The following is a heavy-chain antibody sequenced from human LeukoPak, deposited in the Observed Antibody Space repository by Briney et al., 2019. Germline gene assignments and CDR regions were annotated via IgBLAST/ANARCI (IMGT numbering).Heavy chain of an antibody. J-gene: IGHJ4*02. Sequence: ASVKVSCKASGYTFTSYYMHWVRQAPGQGLEWMGIINPSGGSTSYAQKFQGRVTMTRDTSTSTVYMELSSLRSEDTAVYYCVRGGIAVPGAYYFDYWGQGTLVTVSS. CDR3: VRGGIAVPGAYYFDY. CDR2: INPSGGST. D-gene: IGHD6-19*01. V-gene: IGHV1-46*01. CDR1: GYTFTSYY.